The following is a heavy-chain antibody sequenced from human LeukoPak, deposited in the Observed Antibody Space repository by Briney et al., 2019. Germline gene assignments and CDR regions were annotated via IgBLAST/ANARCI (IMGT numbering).Heavy chain of an antibody. Sequence: GASVKVSCKASGYTFTRYDINWVRQATGQGLEWLGWVNTKSGNTGSAQNFQGRVTITRDTSINTAYMELSSLRSEDTAIYYCARVDGSPDYWGQGTLVTASS. CDR3: ARVDGSPDY. CDR1: GYTFTRYD. V-gene: IGHV1-8*03. CDR2: VNTKSGNT. J-gene: IGHJ4*02. D-gene: IGHD2-15*01.